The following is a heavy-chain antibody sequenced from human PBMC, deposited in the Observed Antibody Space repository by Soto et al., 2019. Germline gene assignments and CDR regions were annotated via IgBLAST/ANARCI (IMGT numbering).Heavy chain of an antibody. Sequence: QVQLQQWGAGLLKPSETLSLTCAVYGGSFRGYYWSWVRQPPGKGLEWIGEINHSGRTNYNPSLKSRVTISVDTSNNQVSLKMSSVTAADTAVYYCERAGESSGYNDYWGQGTLVTVS. D-gene: IGHD3-22*01. CDR1: GGSFRGYY. J-gene: IGHJ4*02. CDR3: ERAGESSGYNDY. V-gene: IGHV4-34*01. CDR2: INHSGRT.